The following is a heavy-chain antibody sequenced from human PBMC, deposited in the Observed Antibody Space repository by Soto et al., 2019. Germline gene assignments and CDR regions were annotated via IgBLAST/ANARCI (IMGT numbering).Heavy chain of an antibody. CDR2: INPNSGGT. CDR1: GYRFTDYH. Sequence: ASVEVSCKASGYRFTDYHIHCVRQSPGQVLKWLGRINPNSGGTSTAQKVQGWVTMTRDRSISTVYMELTRLRSDDTAVCFCARAHSTDCSNGVCPFFYHHERDVWRRGTTGTFAS. J-gene: IGHJ6*02. V-gene: IGHV1-2*04. D-gene: IGHD2-8*01. CDR3: ARAHSTDCSNGVCPFFYHHERDV.